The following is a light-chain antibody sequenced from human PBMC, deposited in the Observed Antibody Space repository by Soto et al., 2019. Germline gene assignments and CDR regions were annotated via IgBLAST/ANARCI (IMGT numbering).Light chain of an antibody. CDR1: SSDVGGYNY. J-gene: IGLJ1*01. CDR2: EVS. Sequence: QSALTQPPSASGSPGQSVTLSCTGTSSDVGGYNYVSWYQQHPGKAPKLIIYEVSKRPSGVPDRISGSKSGNTASLTVSGLKAEDEADYFCSSYAGSNNDVFGSGTKLTVL. V-gene: IGLV2-8*01. CDR3: SSYAGSNNDV.